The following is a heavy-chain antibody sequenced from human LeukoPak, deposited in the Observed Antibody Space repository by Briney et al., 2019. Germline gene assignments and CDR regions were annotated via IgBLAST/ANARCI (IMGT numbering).Heavy chain of an antibody. CDR1: GFILSNHW. Sequence: PGGSLRLSCAASGFILSNHWMTWVRQAPGKGPEWVANMNKDGSVKYYVDSVKGRFTISRDTAKNSLYLQMNNLRAEDTALYYCARNNDMDVWGQGTTVIVSS. CDR2: MNKDGSVK. D-gene: IGHD1/OR15-1a*01. V-gene: IGHV3-7*03. J-gene: IGHJ6*02. CDR3: ARNNDMDV.